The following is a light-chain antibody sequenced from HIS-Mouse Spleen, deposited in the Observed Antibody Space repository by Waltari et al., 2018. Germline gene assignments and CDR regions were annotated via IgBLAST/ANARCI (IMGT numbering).Light chain of an antibody. CDR1: SPNIGSNY. J-gene: IGLJ2*01. V-gene: IGLV1-47*01. CDR3: AAWDDSLSGPV. Sequence: QSVLTQPPSESGTPGQRVTIPCSGSSPNIGSNYVYCYQQLPGTAPKLLIYRNNQRPSGVPDRFSGSKSGTSASLAISGLRSEDEADYYCAAWDDSLSGPVFGGGTKLTVL. CDR2: RNN.